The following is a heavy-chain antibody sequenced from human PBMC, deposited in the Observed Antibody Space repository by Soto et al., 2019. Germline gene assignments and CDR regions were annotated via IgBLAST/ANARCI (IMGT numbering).Heavy chain of an antibody. Sequence: QVQLQESGPGLVKPSQTLSLTCTVSGGSISSGGYYWSWIRQHPGKGLEWIGYIYYSGSTYYNPSLKSRVTISVDTSKNQFSLKLSSVTAADTAVYYCARDRTVTTNGYYYSYGMDVWGQGTTVTVSS. J-gene: IGHJ6*02. V-gene: IGHV4-31*03. CDR3: ARDRTVTTNGYYYSYGMDV. CDR2: IYYSGST. CDR1: GGSISSGGYY. D-gene: IGHD4-17*01.